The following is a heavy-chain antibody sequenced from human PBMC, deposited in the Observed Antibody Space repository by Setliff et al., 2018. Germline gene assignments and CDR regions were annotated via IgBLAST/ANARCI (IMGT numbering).Heavy chain of an antibody. CDR3: ARMSGFLYMDV. D-gene: IGHD3-3*01. Sequence: ASVKVSCKTSGYTFTDYYIHWVRQAPGEGLEWMGWLNPKNNDTSYAQKFLGRVTMTRDTSISAAYMELITLRSDDTAVYYCARMSGFLYMDVWGKGTTVTVSS. V-gene: IGHV1-2*02. J-gene: IGHJ6*03. CDR2: LNPKNNDT. CDR1: GYTFTDYY.